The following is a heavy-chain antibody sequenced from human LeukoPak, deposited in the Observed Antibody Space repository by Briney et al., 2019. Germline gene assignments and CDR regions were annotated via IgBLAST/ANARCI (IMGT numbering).Heavy chain of an antibody. J-gene: IGHJ4*02. V-gene: IGHV4-59*01. CDR2: IFYSGRT. D-gene: IGHD5-18*01. Sequence: SETLSLTCTVSGGSISSYYWSWIRQPPGKGLEWIGYIFYSGRTNYNPSLKSRVTISVDTSKNQFSLTLSSVTAADTAVYYCARGQKYRNGYTVTELGSGYFDYWGQGTLVTVSS. CDR3: ARGQKYRNGYTVTELGSGYFDY. CDR1: GGSISSYY.